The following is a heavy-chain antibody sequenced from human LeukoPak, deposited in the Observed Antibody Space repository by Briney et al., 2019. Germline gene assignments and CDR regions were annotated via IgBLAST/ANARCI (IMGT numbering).Heavy chain of an antibody. V-gene: IGHV4-59*08. D-gene: IGHD6-19*01. Sequence: SETLSLTCTVSGGSISSSYRSWIRRPPGKGLEWIGYISYNGGANYNPSLKSRVTISVDTSKNQFSLKLSSVTAADTAVYYCARECNSGWSNDYWGQGTLVTVSS. CDR1: GGSISSSY. CDR3: ARECNSGWSNDY. CDR2: ISYNGGA. J-gene: IGHJ4*02.